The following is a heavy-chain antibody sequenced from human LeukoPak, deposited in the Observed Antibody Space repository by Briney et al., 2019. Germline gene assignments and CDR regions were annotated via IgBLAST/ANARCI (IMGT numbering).Heavy chain of an antibody. CDR1: GGSISSSSYS. Sequence: SETLSLTCSVSGGSISSSSYSWGWVRQPPGKGLEWIARIYYSGSTYYNPSLKSRVTISVDTSKNRFSLKLSSVTAADTAVYYCAREAYCGGDCYSGFDYWGQGTLVTVSS. V-gene: IGHV4-39*07. CDR2: IYYSGST. D-gene: IGHD2-21*02. CDR3: AREAYCGGDCYSGFDY. J-gene: IGHJ4*02.